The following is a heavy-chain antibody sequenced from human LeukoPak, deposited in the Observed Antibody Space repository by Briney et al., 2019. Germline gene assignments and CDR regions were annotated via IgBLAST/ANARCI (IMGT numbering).Heavy chain of an antibody. CDR2: IYHSGST. CDR3: ARGGYCTNGVCWDDAFDI. CDR1: GGSISSGGYS. Sequence: SQTLSLTCAVSGGSISSGGYSWSWIRQPPGKGLEWIGYIYHSGSTYYNPSLKSRVTISVDRSKNQFSLKLSSVTAADTAVYYCARGGYCTNGVCWDDAFDIWGQGTMVTVPS. D-gene: IGHD2-8*01. J-gene: IGHJ3*02. V-gene: IGHV4-30-2*01.